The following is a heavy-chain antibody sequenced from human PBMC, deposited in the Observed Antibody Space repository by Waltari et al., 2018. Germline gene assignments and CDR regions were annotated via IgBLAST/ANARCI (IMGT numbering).Heavy chain of an antibody. Sequence: QLQLQESGPGLVKPSETLSLTCTVPGGSISSSSYYWGWIRQPPGKGLEWIGSIYYSGSTYYNPSLKSRVTISVDTSKNQFSLKLSSVTAADTAVYYCARQGSGSPREDYWGQGTLVTVSS. V-gene: IGHV4-39*01. CDR2: IYYSGST. CDR1: GGSISSSSYY. D-gene: IGHD3-10*01. CDR3: ARQGSGSPREDY. J-gene: IGHJ4*02.